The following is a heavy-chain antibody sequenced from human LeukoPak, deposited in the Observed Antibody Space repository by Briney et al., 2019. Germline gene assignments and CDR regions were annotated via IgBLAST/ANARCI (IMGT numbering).Heavy chain of an antibody. CDR1: GLTFSNAW. CDR2: IKTKTDGGTT. CDR3: TIGYYDILTGYFSFDY. J-gene: IGHJ4*02. Sequence: GGSLRLSCAASGLTFSNAWMSWERQAPGKGLEWVGRIKTKTDGGTTDYAAPVKGRFTISRDDSKNTLYLQMNSLKTEDTAVYFCTIGYYDILTGYFSFDYWGQGTLVTVSS. V-gene: IGHV3-15*01. D-gene: IGHD3-9*01.